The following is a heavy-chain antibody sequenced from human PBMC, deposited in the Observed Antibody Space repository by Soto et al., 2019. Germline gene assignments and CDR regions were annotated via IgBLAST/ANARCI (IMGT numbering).Heavy chain of an antibody. CDR3: ARVDNYDILTGYYDY. V-gene: IGHV3-21*01. J-gene: IGHJ4*02. CDR2: ISSSSSYI. Sequence: GGSLRLSCAASGFTFSSYSMNWVRQAPGKGLEWVSSISSSSSYIYYADSVKGRFTISRDNAKNSLYLQMNSLRAEDTAVYYCARVDNYDILTGYYDYWGQGTLVTVSS. CDR1: GFTFSSYS. D-gene: IGHD3-9*01.